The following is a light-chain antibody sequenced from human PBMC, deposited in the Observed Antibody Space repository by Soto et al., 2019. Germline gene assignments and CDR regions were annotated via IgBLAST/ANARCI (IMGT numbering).Light chain of an antibody. CDR2: QVS. V-gene: IGLV2-23*02. CDR3: CSYAPSTTSSV. CDR1: SGDVGNYNV. J-gene: IGLJ1*01. Sequence: QSVLTQPASVSGSPGQSITISCTGTSGDVGNYNVVSWYQHHPGKAPKLMMFQVSKRPSGVSSRFSGSKSGNTASLTISGLQAEDEAYYYCCSYAPSTTSSVFGTGTKVTV.